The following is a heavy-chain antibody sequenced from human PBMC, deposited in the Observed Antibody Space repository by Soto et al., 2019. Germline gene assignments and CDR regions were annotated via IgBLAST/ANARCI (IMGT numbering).Heavy chain of an antibody. CDR3: ARRRDCTNGVCDPQDVLDI. V-gene: IGHV4-59*01. CDR2: IYYSGST. J-gene: IGHJ3*02. Sequence: SETLSLTCTVSGGSISSYYWSWIRQPPGKGLEWIGYIYYSGSTNYNPSLKSRVTISVDTSKNQFSLKLSSVTAADTAVYYCARRRDCTNGVCDPQDVLDIWGQGTMVIVSS. D-gene: IGHD2-8*01. CDR1: GGSISSYY.